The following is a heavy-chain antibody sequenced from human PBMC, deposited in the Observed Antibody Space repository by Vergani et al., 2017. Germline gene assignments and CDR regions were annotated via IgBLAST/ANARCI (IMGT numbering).Heavy chain of an antibody. CDR1: GYTFTDYY. D-gene: IGHD3-22*01. CDR2: VDPEDGET. J-gene: IGHJ4*02. Sequence: EVQLVQSGAEVKKPGATVKISCKVSGYTFTDYYMHWVQQAPGKGLEWMGLVDPEDGETIYAEKFQGRVTITADTSTDTAYMELSSLRSEDTAVYYCATDAGDYYDSSVYYFDYWGQGTLVTVSS. CDR3: ATDAGDYYDSSVYYFDY. V-gene: IGHV1-69-2*01.